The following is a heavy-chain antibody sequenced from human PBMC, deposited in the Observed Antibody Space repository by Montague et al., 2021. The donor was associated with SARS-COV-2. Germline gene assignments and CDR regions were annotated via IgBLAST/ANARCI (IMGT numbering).Heavy chain of an antibody. CDR2: IYYSGRT. Sequence: SETLSLTCTVSGGSISSYYWNWIRQPPGKGLEWIGYIYYSGRTXXXPSXXXRVTISVGTSKNQFSLKLSSVTAADTAVYYCARGGGSGYRYYFDYWGQGSLVTVSS. CDR1: GGSISSYY. D-gene: IGHD3-22*01. CDR3: ARGGGSGYRYYFDY. J-gene: IGHJ4*02. V-gene: IGHV4-59*01.